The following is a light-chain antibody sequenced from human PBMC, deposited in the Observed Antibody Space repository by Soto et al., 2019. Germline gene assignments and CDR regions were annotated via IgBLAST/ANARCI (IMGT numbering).Light chain of an antibody. Sequence: IQVTQSPSSVSASVGDRVTITCRASQGIGDRLAWYQHKPGKAPQLLILAASTLLSGVPSRFSGSGSGTDLLLTINSLQPEDIATYYCLQVRNFPRTFGQGTKVEV. J-gene: IGKJ1*01. V-gene: IGKV1-12*01. CDR1: QGIGDR. CDR3: LQVRNFPRT. CDR2: AAS.